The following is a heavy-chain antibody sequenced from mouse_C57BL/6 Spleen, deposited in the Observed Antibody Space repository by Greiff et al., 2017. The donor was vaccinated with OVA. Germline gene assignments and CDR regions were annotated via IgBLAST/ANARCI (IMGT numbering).Heavy chain of an antibody. CDR2: ISYDGSN. CDR1: GYSITSGYY. D-gene: IGHD2-3*01. J-gene: IGHJ2*01. CDR3: ARIYDGYYGGY. Sequence: DVQLQESGPGLVKPSQSLSLTCSVTGYSITSGYYWNWIRQFPGNKLEWMGYISYDGSNNYNPSLKNRISITRDTSKNQFFLKLNSVTTEDTATYYCARIYDGYYGGYWGQGTTLTVSS. V-gene: IGHV3-6*01.